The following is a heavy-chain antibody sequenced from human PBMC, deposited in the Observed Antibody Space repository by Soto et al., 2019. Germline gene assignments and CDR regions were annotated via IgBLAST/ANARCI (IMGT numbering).Heavy chain of an antibody. CDR3: ARGSSEIGGVIVLDY. V-gene: IGHV1-2*04. CDR2: INPNSGGT. CDR1: GYTFTGYY. J-gene: IGHJ4*02. Sequence: ASVKVSCKASGYTFTGYYMHWVRQAPGQGLEWMGWINPNSGGTNYAQKFQGWVTMTRDTSISTAYMELSRLRSDDTAVYYCARGSSEIGGVIVLDYWGQGTLVTVSS. D-gene: IGHD3-16*02.